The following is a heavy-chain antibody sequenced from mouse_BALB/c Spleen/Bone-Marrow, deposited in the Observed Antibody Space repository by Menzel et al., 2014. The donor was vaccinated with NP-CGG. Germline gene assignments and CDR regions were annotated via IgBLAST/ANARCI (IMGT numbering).Heavy chain of an antibody. Sequence: EVKLEESGGGLVQPGGSRKLSCAASGFTFSSFGMHWVRQAPERGLEWVAYISSGTGTIYYADTVKGRFTISRDNPKNTLFLQMTSLRSEDTAIYYCARDDGYYIRNAMDYWGQGTSVTVSS. J-gene: IGHJ4*01. CDR1: GFTFSSFG. D-gene: IGHD2-3*01. CDR3: ARDDGYYIRNAMDY. CDR2: ISSGTGTI. V-gene: IGHV5-17*02.